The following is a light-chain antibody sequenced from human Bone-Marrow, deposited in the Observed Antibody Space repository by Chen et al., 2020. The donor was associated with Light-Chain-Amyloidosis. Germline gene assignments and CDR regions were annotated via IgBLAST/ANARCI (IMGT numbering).Light chain of an antibody. CDR2: GSS. CDR1: QTFSSNY. CDR3: HRYGTSPLT. J-gene: IGKJ4*01. Sequence: IVLTQSQATLSLSPGEGANLSCRSSQTFSSNYLTGYQRKFGQDPRLLIYGSSSRVTDIPDSFTGSLSGTQCTLTINRLEPEDFAMNYSHRYGTSPLTFGGGTKVEI. V-gene: IGKV3-20*01.